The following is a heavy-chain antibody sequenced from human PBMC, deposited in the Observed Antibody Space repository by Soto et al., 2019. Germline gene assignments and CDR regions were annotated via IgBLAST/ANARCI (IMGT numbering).Heavy chain of an antibody. D-gene: IGHD6-25*01. CDR1: GFTFSSYW. CDR3: ARARQVYSDY. J-gene: IGHJ4*02. CDR2: INNDGSST. Sequence: EVQLVESGGGLVQPGGSLSLSCAASGFTFSSYWMHWVRQAPGKGLVWVSRINNDGSSTVYADSVKGRFTLSRDNANNTLYLQMNSLRAEDKAVYYCARARQVYSDYWGQGTLGTVSS. V-gene: IGHV3-74*01.